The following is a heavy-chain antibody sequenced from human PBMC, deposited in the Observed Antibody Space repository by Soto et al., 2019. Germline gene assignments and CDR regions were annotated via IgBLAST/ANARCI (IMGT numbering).Heavy chain of an antibody. J-gene: IGHJ4*02. CDR3: VSSLDSQRG. CDR1: GFTSGLAFTKYW. D-gene: IGHD1-1*01. V-gene: IGHV3-74*01. Sequence: ELLLVESGGGLVQPGGSLRLSCAASGFTSGLAFTKYWMHWVRQPPGKGLVWVSRINIDGTITNYADSVEGRFTISRDNAKNTLYLQMNSLRVEDTAVYFCVSSLDSQRGWGQGTLVTVSS. CDR2: INIDGTIT.